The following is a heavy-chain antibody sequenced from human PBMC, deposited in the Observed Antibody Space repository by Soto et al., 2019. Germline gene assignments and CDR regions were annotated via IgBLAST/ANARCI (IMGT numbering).Heavy chain of an antibody. CDR2: IKQDGSEK. CDR1: GFTFSSYL. J-gene: IGHJ4*02. V-gene: IGHV3-7*01. CDR3: ARESHYYDSSGSMGSDFDY. D-gene: IGHD3-22*01. Sequence: XGSLRLSCAASGFTFSSYLLSWVRQAPGKGLDWVANIKQDGSEKYYVDSVKGRFTISRDNAKNSLYLQMNSLRAEDTAVYYCARESHYYDSSGSMGSDFDYWGQGSLVTVSS.